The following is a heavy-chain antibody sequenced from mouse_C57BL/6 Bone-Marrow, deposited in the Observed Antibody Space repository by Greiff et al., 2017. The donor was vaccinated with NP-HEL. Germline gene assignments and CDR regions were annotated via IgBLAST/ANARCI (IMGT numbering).Heavy chain of an antibody. D-gene: IGHD2-2*01. CDR1: GFTFSDYG. CDR3: ARGDGYDGFAY. CDR2: ISSGSSTI. J-gene: IGHJ3*01. Sequence: EVKLMESGGGLVKPGGSLKLSCAASGFTFSDYGMHWVRQAPEKGLEWVAYISSGSSTIYYADTVKGRFTISRDNAKNTLFLQMTSLRSEDTAMYYGARGDGYDGFAYWGQGTLVTVSA. V-gene: IGHV5-17*01.